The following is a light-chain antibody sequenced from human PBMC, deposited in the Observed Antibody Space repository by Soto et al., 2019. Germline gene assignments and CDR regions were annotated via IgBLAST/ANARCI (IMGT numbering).Light chain of an antibody. CDR3: QQDYNP. CDR1: QSVSSSY. CDR2: GAS. J-gene: IGKJ5*01. V-gene: IGKV3D-7*01. Sequence: PWERVTLSCRASQSVSSSYLTWYQQKPGQAPRLLIYGASTRATSIPARFSGSGSGKDFTLTISSLQPEDFAVYYWQQDYNPFGQGTRLEIK.